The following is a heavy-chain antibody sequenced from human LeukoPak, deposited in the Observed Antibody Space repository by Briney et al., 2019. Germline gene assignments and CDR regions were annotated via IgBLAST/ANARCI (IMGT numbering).Heavy chain of an antibody. CDR1: GVSFSGYY. D-gene: IGHD6-19*01. CDR2: IYYSGST. V-gene: IGHV4-34*01. Sequence: SETLSLTCAVYGVSFSGYYWSWIRQPPGKGLEWIGSIYYSGSTYYNPSLKSRVTISVDTSKNQFSLKLSSVTAADTAVYYCARGRYSSGWWSWDIWGQGTMVTVSS. CDR3: ARGRYSSGWWSWDI. J-gene: IGHJ3*02.